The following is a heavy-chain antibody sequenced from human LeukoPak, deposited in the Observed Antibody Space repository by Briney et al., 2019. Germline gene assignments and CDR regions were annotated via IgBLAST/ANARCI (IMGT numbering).Heavy chain of an antibody. D-gene: IGHD3-10*01. J-gene: IGHJ4*02. Sequence: GGSLRLSCAASGFTFSNAWMTWVRQAPGKGLEWVAVTSYDGSNKYYADSVKGRFTVSRDNSKNTLYLQMNSLRAEDTAVYYCAKDWDQYRSGCDHWGQGTLVTVSS. CDR1: GFTFSNAW. V-gene: IGHV3-30*18. CDR3: AKDWDQYRSGCDH. CDR2: TSYDGSNK.